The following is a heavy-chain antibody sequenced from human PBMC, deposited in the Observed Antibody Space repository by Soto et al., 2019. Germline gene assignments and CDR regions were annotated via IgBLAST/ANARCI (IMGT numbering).Heavy chain of an antibody. CDR1: GGSISSYY. Sequence: KASETLSLTCTVSGGSISSYYWSWIRQPPGKGLEWIGYIYYSGSTNYNPSLKSRVTISLDTSKNQFSLKLSSVTAADTAVYYCARDTAMVTGYYYGMDVRGQGTTVTVSS. CDR2: IYYSGST. CDR3: ARDTAMVTGYYYGMDV. V-gene: IGHV4-59*01. J-gene: IGHJ6*02. D-gene: IGHD5-18*01.